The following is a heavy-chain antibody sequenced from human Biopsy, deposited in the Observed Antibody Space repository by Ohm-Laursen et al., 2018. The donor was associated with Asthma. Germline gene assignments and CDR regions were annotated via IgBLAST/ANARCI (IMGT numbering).Heavy chain of an antibody. J-gene: IGHJ6*02. V-gene: IGHV4-39*01. CDR3: AKHDHRYRTYRYYYYGMDV. Sequence: TLSLTCSVSGASVITPNYWAWIRQPPGKRLEWVGSVYYTGNTYYNQSLRSRLSLSVDTSRNQFSLRLRSVTAADTAVYYCAKHDHRYRTYRYYYYGMDVWGQGTTVTVSS. CDR2: VYYTGNT. D-gene: IGHD1-14*01. CDR1: GASVITPNY.